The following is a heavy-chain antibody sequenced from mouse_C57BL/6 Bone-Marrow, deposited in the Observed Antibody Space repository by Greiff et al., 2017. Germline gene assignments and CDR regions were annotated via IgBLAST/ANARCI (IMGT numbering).Heavy chain of an antibody. CDR2: IDPENGDT. J-gene: IGHJ2*01. CDR3: TKPDGYSYYFDY. V-gene: IGHV14-4*01. D-gene: IGHD2-3*01. CDR1: GFNIKDDY. Sequence: VQLQQSGAELVRPGASVKLSCTASGFNIKDDYMHWVKQRPEQGLEWIGWIDPENGDTEYAPKFKGKATITVDTSSNTAYLQLSSLTSEDTAVYYCTKPDGYSYYFDYWGQGTTLTVSS.